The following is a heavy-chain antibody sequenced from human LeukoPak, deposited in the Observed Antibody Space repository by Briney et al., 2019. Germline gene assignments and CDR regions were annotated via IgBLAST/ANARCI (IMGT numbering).Heavy chain of an antibody. CDR1: GFTFSTYG. CDR2: ILYDGSNK. D-gene: IGHD2-21*01. Sequence: GGSLRLSCAASGFTFSTYGMHWVRQAPGKGLEWVAFILYDGSNKYYADSVKGRFTISRDNSKNTLYLQMNSLRAEDTAVYYCASGVVVIAPGAFDIWGQGTMVTVSS. CDR3: ASGVVVIAPGAFDI. J-gene: IGHJ3*02. V-gene: IGHV3-30*02.